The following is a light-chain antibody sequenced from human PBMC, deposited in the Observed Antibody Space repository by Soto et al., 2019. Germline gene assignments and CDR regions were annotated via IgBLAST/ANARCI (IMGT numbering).Light chain of an antibody. CDR1: QTVSSNY. J-gene: IGKJ1*01. Sequence: EIVLTQSPGTLSLSPGERATLSCRASQTVSSNYLAWYQQKPGQAPRLLIYGASSRATGIPDRFSGSGSGTDFTLTISRLEPEDFAVYYCQQYGSSQSFGLGTKVEIK. V-gene: IGKV3-20*01. CDR2: GAS. CDR3: QQYGSSQS.